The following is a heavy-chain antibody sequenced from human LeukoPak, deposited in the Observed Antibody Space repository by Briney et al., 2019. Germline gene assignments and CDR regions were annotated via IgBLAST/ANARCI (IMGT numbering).Heavy chain of an antibody. CDR1: GGSISSSTYY. J-gene: IGHJ3*02. CDR2: MYSGGST. D-gene: IGHD4-17*01. V-gene: IGHV4-39*02. Sequence: SETLSLTCTVSGGSISSSTYYWGWIRQPPGKGLEWIGNMYSGGSTYFNPSLKSRIAMSVDTSRSQFSLKLSSVTAADTAVYYCARDNGDYGAFDIWGQGTMVTVSS. CDR3: ARDNGDYGAFDI.